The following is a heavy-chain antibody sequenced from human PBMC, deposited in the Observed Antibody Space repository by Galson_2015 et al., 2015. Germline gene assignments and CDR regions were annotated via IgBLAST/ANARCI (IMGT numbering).Heavy chain of an antibody. D-gene: IGHD3-22*01. J-gene: IGHJ4*02. CDR3: AHRLDYYDSSGYYGN. CDR2: IYWNDDK. CDR1: GFSLSTSGVG. V-gene: IGHV2-5*01. Sequence: PALVKPTQPLTLTCTFSGFSLSTSGVGVGWIRQPPGKALEWLALIYWNDDKRYSPSLKSRLTITKDTSKNQVVLTMTNMDPVDTATYYCAHRLDYYDSSGYYGNWGQGTLVTVSS.